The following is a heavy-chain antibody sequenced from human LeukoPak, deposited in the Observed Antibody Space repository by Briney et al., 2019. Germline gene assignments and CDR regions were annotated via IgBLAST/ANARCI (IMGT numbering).Heavy chain of an antibody. D-gene: IGHD2-21*02. J-gene: IGHJ4*02. Sequence: ASVKVSCKASGYTFATYSISWMRQAPGQGLEWMGWISAYNGNTNYAQKLQGRVTMTTDTSTSTAYMELRSLRSDDTAVYYCARSHIVVVTASSPPDYWGQGTLVTVSS. CDR3: ARSHIVVVTASSPPDY. V-gene: IGHV1-18*01. CDR1: GYTFATYS. CDR2: ISAYNGNT.